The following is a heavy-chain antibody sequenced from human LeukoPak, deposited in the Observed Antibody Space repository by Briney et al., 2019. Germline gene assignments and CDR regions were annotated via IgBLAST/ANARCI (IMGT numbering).Heavy chain of an antibody. D-gene: IGHD3-22*01. Sequence: GGLRLSCAASGFTFSSYGMHWVRQAPGKGLEWVAVISYDGSNKYYADSVKGRFTISRDNSKDTLYLQMNSLRAEDTAVYYCAKGGIVVVNEVDYWGQGTLVTVSS. V-gene: IGHV3-30*18. J-gene: IGHJ4*02. CDR2: ISYDGSNK. CDR1: GFTFSSYG. CDR3: AKGGIVVVNEVDY.